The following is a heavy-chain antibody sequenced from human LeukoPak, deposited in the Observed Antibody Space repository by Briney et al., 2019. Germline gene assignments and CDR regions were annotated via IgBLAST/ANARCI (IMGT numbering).Heavy chain of an antibody. D-gene: IGHD3-10*01. J-gene: IGHJ6*04. Sequence: SSVKVSCKSSGGTFSSYAISWVRQAPGQGLEWMGGIIPIFYTTKYAQKFQGRVTITADESTSAAYMELSRLRSEDTAVYYCARGYPSGRLGELIFGAMHVWGKGTTVTVSS. CDR3: ARGYPSGRLGELIFGAMHV. CDR2: IIPIFYTT. V-gene: IGHV1-69*13. CDR1: GGTFSSYA.